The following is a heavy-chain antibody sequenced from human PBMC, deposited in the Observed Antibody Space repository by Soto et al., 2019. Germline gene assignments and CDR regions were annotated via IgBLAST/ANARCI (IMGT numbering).Heavy chain of an antibody. CDR1: GGSISSGGYY. D-gene: IGHD6-6*01. V-gene: IGHV4-31*03. Sequence: QVQLQESGPGLVKPSQTLSLTCTVSGGSISSGGYYWSWIRHHPGKGLEWIGYIYYSGSTYYNPSLKSRVTIAVDTSKKQFSLKLRSVTAEDTGVYYCARYPSSIAARSYYYYGMEVGGQGTTVTASS. CDR3: ARYPSSIAARSYYYYGMEV. CDR2: IYYSGST. J-gene: IGHJ6*02.